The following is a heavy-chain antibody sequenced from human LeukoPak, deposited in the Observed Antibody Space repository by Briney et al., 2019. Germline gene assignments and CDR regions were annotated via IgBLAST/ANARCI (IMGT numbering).Heavy chain of an antibody. Sequence: SETLSLTCTVSGGSIRNYYWSWIRQSPGKGLEWIGYMYYSGSTNYNPSLKSRVTISADTSKNQFSLKLSSVTAADTAVYYCASQIYCSSTSCRLDYWGQGTLVTVSS. J-gene: IGHJ4*02. CDR2: MYYSGST. CDR3: ASQIYCSSTSCRLDY. CDR1: GGSIRNYY. D-gene: IGHD2-2*01. V-gene: IGHV4-59*08.